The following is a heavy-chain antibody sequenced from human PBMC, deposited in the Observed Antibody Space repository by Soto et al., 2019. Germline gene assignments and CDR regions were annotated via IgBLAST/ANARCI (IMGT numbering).Heavy chain of an antibody. V-gene: IGHV1-2*02. CDR2: INPHSGGT. CDR3: ARGQDSITMIVVVTDLDY. J-gene: IGHJ4*02. D-gene: IGHD3-22*01. CDR1: GYTFTGYY. Sequence: ASVKVSCKASGYTFTGYYMHWVRQAPGQGLEWMGWINPHSGGTNYAQKFQGRVTMTRDTSISTAYMELSRLRSDDTAVYYCARGQDSITMIVVVTDLDYWGQGTLVTVPS.